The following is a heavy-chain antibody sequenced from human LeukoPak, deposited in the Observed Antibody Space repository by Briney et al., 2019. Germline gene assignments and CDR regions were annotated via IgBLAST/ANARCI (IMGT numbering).Heavy chain of an antibody. CDR3: ARQEQQLAYGMDV. CDR2: IYSGGST. CDR1: GFTVSSNY. Sequence: PGGSLRLSCAASGFTVSSNYMSWVRQAPGKGLEWVSVIYSGGSTYYADSVKGRFTISRDNSKNTLYLQMNSLRAEDTAVYYCARQEQQLAYGMDVWGQGTTVTVSS. V-gene: IGHV3-66*04. D-gene: IGHD6-13*01. J-gene: IGHJ6*02.